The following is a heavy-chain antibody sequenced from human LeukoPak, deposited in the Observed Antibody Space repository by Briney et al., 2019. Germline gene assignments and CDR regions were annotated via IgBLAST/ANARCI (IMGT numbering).Heavy chain of an antibody. CDR3: ARLAGTDAFDV. CDR1: GGSTSTYY. CDR2: IYTSGNT. Sequence: PSETLSLTCTVSGGSTSTYYWSWIRQPAGRGLEWIGRIYTSGNTNYNASLKSRVTMSVDTSKNQFSLKLSSVSAADTAVYCCARLAGTDAFDVWGQGTMVTVSS. V-gene: IGHV4-4*07. J-gene: IGHJ3*01. D-gene: IGHD6-19*01.